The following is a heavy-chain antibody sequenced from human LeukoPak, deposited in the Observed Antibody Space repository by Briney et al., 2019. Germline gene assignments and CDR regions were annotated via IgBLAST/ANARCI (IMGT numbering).Heavy chain of an antibody. J-gene: IGHJ4*02. CDR3: AKAPPYKKYFDY. CDR1: GFTFSNYG. CDR2: ISYDGKVQ. D-gene: IGHD1-1*01. V-gene: IGHV3-30*18. Sequence: GGSLRLSCAASGFTFSNYGMHWVRQAPGKGLEWLTVISYDGKVQYYADSVKGRFTVSRDDSKNTLYLQMNSLRAEDTAVYYCAKAPPYKKYFDYWGQGTLVTVSS.